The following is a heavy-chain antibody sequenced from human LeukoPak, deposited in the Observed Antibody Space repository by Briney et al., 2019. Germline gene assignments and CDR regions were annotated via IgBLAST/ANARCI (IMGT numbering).Heavy chain of an antibody. Sequence: SETLSLTCSVSGASISAYHWSWIRQPAGKGLEWIGRIYSSGRTNYIPSLKSRLTMSVDTSKNQFSLKLNSVTAADTAVYYCARDYSYPDYWGQGTLVIVSS. V-gene: IGHV4-4*07. CDR2: IYSSGRT. CDR1: GASISAYH. D-gene: IGHD5-18*01. CDR3: ARDYSYPDY. J-gene: IGHJ4*02.